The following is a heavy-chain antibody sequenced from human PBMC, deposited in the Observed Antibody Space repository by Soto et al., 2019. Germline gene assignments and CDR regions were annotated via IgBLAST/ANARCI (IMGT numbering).Heavy chain of an antibody. D-gene: IGHD2-2*01. J-gene: IGHJ3*02. Sequence: VGSLRLSCAASGFTFSSYSMNWVRQAPGKGLEWVSYISSSSTIYYADSVKGRFTISRDNAKNSLYLQMNSLRAEDTAVYYCARMGVVGAFDIWGQGTMVTVSS. CDR2: ISSSSTI. V-gene: IGHV3-48*01. CDR3: ARMGVVGAFDI. CDR1: GFTFSSYS.